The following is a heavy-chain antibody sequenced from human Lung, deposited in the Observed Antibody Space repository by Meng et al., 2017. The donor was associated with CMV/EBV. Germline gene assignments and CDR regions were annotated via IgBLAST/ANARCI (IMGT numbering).Heavy chain of an antibody. CDR2: INHSGST. CDR3: ARATYYDFWSGYPYFNY. CDR1: GGSFSGYY. D-gene: IGHD3-3*01. V-gene: IGHV4-34*01. Sequence: SXTLSLTCAVYGGSFSGYYWSWIRQPPGKGLEWIGEINHSGSTDYNPSLKSRVTISVDTSKNQFSLKLSSVTAADTAVYYCARATYYDFWSGYPYFNYWGQGTLVTVSS. J-gene: IGHJ4*01.